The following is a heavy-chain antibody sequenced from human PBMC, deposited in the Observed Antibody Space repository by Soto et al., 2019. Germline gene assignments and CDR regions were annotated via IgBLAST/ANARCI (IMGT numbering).Heavy chain of an antibody. CDR1: GGSISSYS. D-gene: IGHD2-2*03. J-gene: IGHJ4*02. V-gene: IGHV4-59*01. CDR3: AREGNLGRWIQPLDY. Sequence: PSETLSLTCPVSGGSISSYSWSWIRQPPGKGLEWIGNIHYNGNTKYSPSLKSRVTMSVDTSKNHFSLKLISVTTADTAVYFCAREGNLGRWIQPLDYWGLGTLVTVSS. CDR2: IHYNGNT.